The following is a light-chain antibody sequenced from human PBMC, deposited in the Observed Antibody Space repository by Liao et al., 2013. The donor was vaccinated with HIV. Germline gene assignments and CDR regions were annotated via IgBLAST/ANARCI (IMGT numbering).Light chain of an antibody. CDR3: FCAAGSDWV. Sequence: SYELTQPSSISVSPGQAATIMCSGDVLAKNYVRWFQHKPGQAPVVLIQKDTQRPSGVPERFSGSSYGTTVTLTIAGAQDEDEADYYCFCAAGSDWVFGGGTRLTVL. V-gene: IGLV3-27*01. CDR1: VLAKNY. J-gene: IGLJ3*02. CDR2: KDT.